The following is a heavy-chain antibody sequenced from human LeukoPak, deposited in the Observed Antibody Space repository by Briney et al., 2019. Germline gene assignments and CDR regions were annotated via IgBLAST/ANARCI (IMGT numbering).Heavy chain of an antibody. CDR2: ISDDGSNK. D-gene: IGHD2-2*01. CDR1: GFTFSSYG. CDR3: AKESALTSAFDM. J-gene: IGHJ3*02. Sequence: GGSLRLSCAASGFTFSSYGMHWVRQAPGKGLEWVAVISDDGSNKYYADSVKGRFTISRDNSKNTLYLQMNSLRAEDTAVYYCAKESALTSAFDMWGEGTMVTVSS. V-gene: IGHV3-30*18.